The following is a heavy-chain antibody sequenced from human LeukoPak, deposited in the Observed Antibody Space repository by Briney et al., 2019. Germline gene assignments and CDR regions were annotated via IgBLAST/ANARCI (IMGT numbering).Heavy chain of an antibody. V-gene: IGHV3-53*01. CDR3: ASILYYDAFDI. Sequence: PGGSLRLSCAASGFTVSSNYMSWVRQAPGKGLEWVSVIYSGGSTYYADSVKGRFTISRDNSKNTLSLQMNSLRAEDTAVYYCASILYYDAFDIWGQGTMVTVSS. J-gene: IGHJ3*02. D-gene: IGHD3-10*01. CDR2: IYSGGST. CDR1: GFTVSSNY.